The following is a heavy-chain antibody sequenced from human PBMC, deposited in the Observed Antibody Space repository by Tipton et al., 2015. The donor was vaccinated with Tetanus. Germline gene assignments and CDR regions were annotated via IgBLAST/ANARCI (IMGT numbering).Heavy chain of an antibody. Sequence: TLSLTCTVSGGSISSYYWSWIRQPPGKGLEWIGSIYYSGSTYYNPSLKSRVTISVDTSKNQFSLKLSSVTAADTAVYYCARHLMATIIAWGQGTLVTVSS. D-gene: IGHD5-24*01. CDR1: GGSISSYY. CDR3: ARHLMATIIA. V-gene: IGHV4-59*05. CDR2: IYYSGST. J-gene: IGHJ5*02.